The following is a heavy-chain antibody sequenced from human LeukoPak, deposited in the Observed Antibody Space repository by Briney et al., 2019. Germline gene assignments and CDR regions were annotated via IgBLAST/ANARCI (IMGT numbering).Heavy chain of an antibody. CDR3: ARAGDGYNMYAFDI. J-gene: IGHJ3*02. Sequence: KPGGSLRLSCAASGFTFNDYYMSWIRQAPGKGLEWVSYISSSGSTIYYADSVKGRFTISRDNAKNSLYLQMNSLRAEDTAVYYCARAGDGYNMYAFDIWGQGTMVTVSS. D-gene: IGHD5-24*01. V-gene: IGHV3-11*01. CDR2: ISSSGSTI. CDR1: GFTFNDYY.